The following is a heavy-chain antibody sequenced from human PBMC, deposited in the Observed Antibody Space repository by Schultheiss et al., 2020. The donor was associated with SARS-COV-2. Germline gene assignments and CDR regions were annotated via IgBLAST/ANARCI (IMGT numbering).Heavy chain of an antibody. V-gene: IGHV4-38-2*01. J-gene: IGHJ5*02. CDR2: VFHSGST. Sequence: GSLRLSCAVSGYSISSGYYWGWIRQPPGKGLEWIGSVFHSGSTYYNPSLKSRVTISVDTSKNQFSLKLSSVTAADTAVYYCARVGGHPVYNWFDPWGQGTLVTVSS. CDR3: ARVGGHPVYNWFDP. CDR1: GYSISSGYY. D-gene: IGHD3-16*01.